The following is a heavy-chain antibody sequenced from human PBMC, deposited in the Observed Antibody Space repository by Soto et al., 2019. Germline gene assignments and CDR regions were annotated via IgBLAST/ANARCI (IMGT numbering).Heavy chain of an antibody. D-gene: IGHD2-2*01. V-gene: IGHV3-23*01. J-gene: IGHJ6*02. Sequence: GGSLRLSCAASGFTFSSYAMSWVRQAPGKGLEWVSAISGSGGSTYYADSVKGRFTISRDNSKNTLYLQMNSLRAEDTAVYYCAKASVEPQYCSSTSCYPPYRIYYYYGMDVWGQGTTVTVSS. CDR3: AKASVEPQYCSSTSCYPPYRIYYYYGMDV. CDR2: ISGSGGST. CDR1: GFTFSSYA.